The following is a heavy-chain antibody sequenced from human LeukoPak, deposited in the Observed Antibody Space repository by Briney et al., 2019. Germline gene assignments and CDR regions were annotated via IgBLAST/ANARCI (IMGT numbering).Heavy chain of an antibody. D-gene: IGHD4-23*01. V-gene: IGHV3-74*01. CDR1: GFTFSSYW. CDR2: IASVGSST. J-gene: IGHJ4*02. CDR3: ARGRPHGNDY. Sequence: GGSLRLSCAASGFTFSSYWMNWVRQAPGKGLVWVSRIASVGSSTTYADSVKGRFSISRDNAKNTLYLQMNSLRVEDTAVYYCARGRPHGNDYWGQGTLVTVSS.